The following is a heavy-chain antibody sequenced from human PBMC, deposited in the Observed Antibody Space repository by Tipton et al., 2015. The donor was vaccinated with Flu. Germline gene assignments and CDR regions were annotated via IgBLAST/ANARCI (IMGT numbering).Heavy chain of an antibody. CDR2: IHYSGSP. J-gene: IGHJ4*02. CDR3: ARDPSLGMPDYFDF. V-gene: IGHV4-38-2*02. Sequence: TLSLTCTVSGDSMRRDYFWGWIRQAPGKGLEWIGNIHYSGSPHYNPSLKSRVTISVDTSKNQFSLRLNSVTAADTAVYCCARDPSLGMPDYFDFWGPGTLVTASS. CDR1: GDSMRRDYF. D-gene: IGHD2-2*01.